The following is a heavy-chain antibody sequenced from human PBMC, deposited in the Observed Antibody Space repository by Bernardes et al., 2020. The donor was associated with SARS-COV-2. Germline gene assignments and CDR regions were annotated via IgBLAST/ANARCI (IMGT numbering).Heavy chain of an antibody. CDR3: ARVGSYWAELSPGYWYFDL. CDR2: IYGGGTK. Sequence: GGSLRLSCAASEFSVRSNYVNWVRQAPGRGLEWVSVIYGGGTKYYADSVMGRFTISRDDSRNTLYLEMNSLRPDDTAMYYCARVGSYWAELSPGYWYFDLWGRGTLVTVSS. J-gene: IGHJ2*01. CDR1: EFSVRSNY. V-gene: IGHV3-66*02. D-gene: IGHD1-26*01.